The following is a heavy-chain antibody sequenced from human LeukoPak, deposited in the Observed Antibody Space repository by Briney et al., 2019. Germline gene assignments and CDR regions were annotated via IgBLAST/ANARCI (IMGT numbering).Heavy chain of an antibody. D-gene: IGHD5-12*01. V-gene: IGHV3-23*01. CDR1: GFTFSSYA. CDR2: ISGSGGST. J-gene: IGHJ4*02. Sequence: GGSLRLSCAASGFTFSSYAMSWVRQAPGKGLEWVSAISGSGGSTYYADSVKGRFTISRGNSKNTLYLQMNSLRAEGTAVYYCAKDDYSGYDQTFDYWGQGTLVTVSS. CDR3: AKDDYSGYDQTFDY.